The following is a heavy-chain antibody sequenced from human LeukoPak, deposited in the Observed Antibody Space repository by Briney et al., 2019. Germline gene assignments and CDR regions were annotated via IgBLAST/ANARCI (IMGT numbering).Heavy chain of an antibody. Sequence: SETLSLTCTVSGGSISSYYWSWIRQPPGKGLEWIGYIYTSGSTNYNPSLKSRVTISVDTSKNQFSLKLSSVTAADTAVYCCARHGVPAAGYYYYYMGVWGKGTTVTVSS. J-gene: IGHJ6*03. CDR3: ARHGVPAAGYYYYYMGV. CDR2: IYTSGST. D-gene: IGHD2-2*01. CDR1: GGSISSYY. V-gene: IGHV4-4*09.